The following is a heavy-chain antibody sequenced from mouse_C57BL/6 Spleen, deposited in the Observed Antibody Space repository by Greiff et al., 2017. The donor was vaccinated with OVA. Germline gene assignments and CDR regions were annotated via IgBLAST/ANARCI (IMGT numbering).Heavy chain of an antibody. V-gene: IGHV5-4*03. CDR3: VECYDDYEGAMDY. D-gene: IGHD2-4*01. Sequence: EVKLVESGGGLVKPGGSLKLSCAASGFTFSSYAMSWVRQTPEKRLEWVATISDGGSYTYYPDNVKGRFTISRDNAKNNLYLQMSHLKSEDTAMYYCVECYDDYEGAMDYWGQGTSVTVSS. J-gene: IGHJ4*01. CDR1: GFTFSSYA. CDR2: ISDGGSYT.